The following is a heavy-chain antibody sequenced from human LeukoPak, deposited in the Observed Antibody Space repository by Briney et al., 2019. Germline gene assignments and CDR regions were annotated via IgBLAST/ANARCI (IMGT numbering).Heavy chain of an antibody. J-gene: IGHJ3*02. Sequence: ASVKVSCKASGYTFTSYGISWVRQAPGQGLEWMGWINPNSGGTNYAQKFQGRVTMTRDTSINTAYMELSRLRSDDTAVYYCARDPGWYTYDNAFDIWGQGTMVTVSS. CDR1: GYTFTSYG. CDR2: INPNSGGT. D-gene: IGHD6-19*01. V-gene: IGHV1-2*02. CDR3: ARDPGWYTYDNAFDI.